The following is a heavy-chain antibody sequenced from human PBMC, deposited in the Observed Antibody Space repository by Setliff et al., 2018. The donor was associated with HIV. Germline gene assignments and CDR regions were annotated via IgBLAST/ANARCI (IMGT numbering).Heavy chain of an antibody. J-gene: IGHJ4*02. D-gene: IGHD3-10*02. CDR3: ARDKGPPPVVHLDC. CDR2: ISWNSDSI. Sequence: PGGSLRLSCAASGFNFKDFSMHWVRQRPGKGLEWVSGISWNSDSIAYADSVRGRFTISRDNAKNSLYLQMNSLRAEDTAMYYCARDKGPPPVVHLDCWGQGTLVTVSS. CDR1: GFNFKDFS. V-gene: IGHV3-9*01.